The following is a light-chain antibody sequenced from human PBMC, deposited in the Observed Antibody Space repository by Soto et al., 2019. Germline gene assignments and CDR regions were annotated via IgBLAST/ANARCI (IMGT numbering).Light chain of an antibody. CDR3: QVWDSSSDHRAVG. J-gene: IGLJ2*01. CDR1: NIGSKS. V-gene: IGLV3-21*04. Sequence: SYELTQPPSVSVAPGKTARITCGGNNIGSKSVHWYQQKPGQAPVLVIYYDSDRPSGIPERFSGSNSGNTDTLTISRVEAGDEADYYCQVWDSSSDHRAVGFGGGNKLTVL. CDR2: YDS.